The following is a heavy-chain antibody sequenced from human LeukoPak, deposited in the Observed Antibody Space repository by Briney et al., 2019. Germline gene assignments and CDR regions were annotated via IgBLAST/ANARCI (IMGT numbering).Heavy chain of an antibody. CDR1: GYSFTVYY. V-gene: IGHV1-2*02. Sequence: VASVKVSCKASGYSFTVYYMHWVRQAPEQGLEWMGWINPNSGGTNYAQKFLGRVTMTRDTSISTAYMELSRLRSDDTAVYYCASLYGDYVGSDYWGQGTLVTVSS. J-gene: IGHJ4*02. CDR3: ASLYGDYVGSDY. D-gene: IGHD4-17*01. CDR2: INPNSGGT.